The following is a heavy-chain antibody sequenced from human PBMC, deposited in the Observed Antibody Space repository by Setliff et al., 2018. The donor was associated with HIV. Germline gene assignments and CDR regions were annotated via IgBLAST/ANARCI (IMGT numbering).Heavy chain of an antibody. J-gene: IGHJ3*01. Sequence: TSETLSLTCTVSDNSITNYYWNWIRQPPGKGLEWIGYMHYSGRTSYNPSLKSRVTTSVNTSKNQLSLNLSSVTAADTAVYYCARWGETTGIKAFDLWGQGTMVT. CDR3: ARWGETTGIKAFDL. V-gene: IGHV4-59*01. CDR2: MHYSGRT. CDR1: DNSITNYY. D-gene: IGHD1-1*01.